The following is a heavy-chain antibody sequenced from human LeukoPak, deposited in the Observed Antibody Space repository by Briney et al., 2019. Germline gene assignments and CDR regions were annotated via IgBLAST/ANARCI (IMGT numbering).Heavy chain of an antibody. Sequence: PGRSLRLSCAASGFTFSSYGMHWVRQAPGKGLEWVAVISYDGSNKYYADSVKGRFTISRDNSKNTLYLQMNSLRAEDTAVYYCAKDRRGIQLSDNWFDPWGQGTLVTVSS. CDR2: ISYDGSNK. CDR1: GFTFSSYG. V-gene: IGHV3-30*18. J-gene: IGHJ5*02. D-gene: IGHD5-18*01. CDR3: AKDRRGIQLSDNWFDP.